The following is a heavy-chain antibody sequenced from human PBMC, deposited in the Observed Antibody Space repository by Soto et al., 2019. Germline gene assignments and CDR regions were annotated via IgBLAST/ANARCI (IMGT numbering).Heavy chain of an antibody. CDR2: INSDGSST. CDR3: ARGGRLNGYFDL. D-gene: IGHD1-26*01. J-gene: IGHJ2*01. CDR1: GFTFSSYW. Sequence: EVQLVESGGGLVQPGGSLRLSCAASGFTFSSYWMHWVRQAPGKGLVWVSRINSDGSSTSYADSVKGRFTISRDNAKNSLYLQMNSLRVEDTAVYYCARGGRLNGYFDLWGRGTLVTVSS. V-gene: IGHV3-74*01.